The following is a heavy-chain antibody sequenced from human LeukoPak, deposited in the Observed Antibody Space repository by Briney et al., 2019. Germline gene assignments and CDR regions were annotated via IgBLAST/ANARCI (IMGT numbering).Heavy chain of an antibody. J-gene: IGHJ4*02. CDR3: ARYEWEQGLFDY. Sequence: SETLSLTCTVSGYSISSGYYWGWIRQPPGQGLEWIGSIYHSGSTYYNPSLKSRVTISVDPSKNQFSLKLSSVTAADTAVYYCARYEWEQGLFDYWGQGTLVTVSS. CDR2: IYHSGST. D-gene: IGHD1-26*01. V-gene: IGHV4-38-2*02. CDR1: GYSISSGYY.